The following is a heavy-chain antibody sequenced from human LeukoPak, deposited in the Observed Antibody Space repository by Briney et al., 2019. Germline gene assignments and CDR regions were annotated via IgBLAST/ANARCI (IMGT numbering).Heavy chain of an antibody. CDR2: INPNSGGT. J-gene: IGHJ5*02. Sequence: GAAVKVSCKASGYTFTGYYMHWVRQAPGQGLEWMGWINPNSGGTNYAQNFQGRVTMTRDTSISTAYMELSRLSSDGTAVHYCASGPRVAATFWFDPWGQGTLVTVSS. D-gene: IGHD2-15*01. V-gene: IGHV1-2*02. CDR1: GYTFTGYY. CDR3: ASGPRVAATFWFDP.